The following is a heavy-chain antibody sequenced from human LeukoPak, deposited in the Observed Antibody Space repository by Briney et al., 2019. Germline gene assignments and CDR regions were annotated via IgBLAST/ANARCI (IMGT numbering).Heavy chain of an antibody. Sequence: ASVKVSCKASGYTFTGYYIHWVRQAPGQGLEWMGWINPNSGDTNYAQKFQGRVTMTRDTSITTAYMELSSLRSEDTAVYYCARGRTEFDPWGQGTLVTVSS. CDR1: GYTFTGYY. CDR2: INPNSGDT. V-gene: IGHV1-2*02. D-gene: IGHD1-1*01. J-gene: IGHJ5*02. CDR3: ARGRTEFDP.